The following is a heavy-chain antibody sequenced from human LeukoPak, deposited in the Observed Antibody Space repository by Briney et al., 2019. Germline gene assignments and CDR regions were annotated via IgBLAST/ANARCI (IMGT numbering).Heavy chain of an antibody. CDR1: GFTFSSYG. CDR3: ARDPYCSSTSCYVGWWYYYYGMDV. D-gene: IGHD2-2*01. J-gene: IGHJ6*02. V-gene: IGHV3-33*01. Sequence: GRSLRLSCAASGFTFSSYGMHWVRQAPGKGLEWVAVIWYDGSNKYYADSVKGRFTISRDNSKNTLYLQMNSLRAEDTAVYYCARDPYCSSTSCYVGWWYYYYGMDVWGQGTTVTVSS. CDR2: IWYDGSNK.